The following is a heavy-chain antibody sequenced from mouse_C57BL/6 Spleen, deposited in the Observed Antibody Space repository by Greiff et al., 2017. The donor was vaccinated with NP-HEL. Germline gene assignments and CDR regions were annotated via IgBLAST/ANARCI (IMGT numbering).Heavy chain of an antibody. D-gene: IGHD1-1*01. CDR2: IDPSDGYT. CDR3: ARARYGTAMDY. V-gene: IGHV1-50*01. CDR1: GYTFTSYW. J-gene: IGHJ4*01. Sequence: QVQLQQPGAELVKPGASVKLSCKASGYTFTSYWMQWVKQRPGQGLEWIGEIDPSDGYTKYNQKFKGKATLTVDTSSSTDYMQLSSLTSEDSAVYYCARARYGTAMDYWGQGTSVTVSS.